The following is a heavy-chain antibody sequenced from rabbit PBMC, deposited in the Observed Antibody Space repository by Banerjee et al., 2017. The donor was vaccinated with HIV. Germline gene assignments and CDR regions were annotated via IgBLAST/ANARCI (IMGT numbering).Heavy chain of an antibody. CDR1: GFSFGSSYW. CDR2: IYAGSSGST. J-gene: IGHJ6*01. CDR3: ARVGSSYYYGMDL. Sequence: QEQLEESGGDLVKPEGSLTLTCTASGFSFGSSYWLCWVRQAPGKGLEWVACIYAGSSGSTYYASWAKGRFTISKTSSTTVTLQMTSLTAADTATYFCARVGSSYYYGMDLWGQGTLVTVS. D-gene: IGHD4-2*01. V-gene: IGHV1S45*01.